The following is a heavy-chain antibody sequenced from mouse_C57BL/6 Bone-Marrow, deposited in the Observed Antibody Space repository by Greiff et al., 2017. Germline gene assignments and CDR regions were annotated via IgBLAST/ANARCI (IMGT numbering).Heavy chain of an antibody. D-gene: IGHD2-3*01. V-gene: IGHV7-1*01. CDR1: GFTFSDFY. CDR3: ARDAWLLGNAMDY. J-gene: IGHJ4*01. Sequence: EVKLMESGGGLVQSGRSLRLSCATSGFTFSDFYMEWVRQAPGKGLEWIAASRNKANDYTTEYSASVKGRFIVSRDTSQSILYLQMNALRAEDTAIYYCARDAWLLGNAMDYWGQGTSVTVSS. CDR2: SRNKANDYTT.